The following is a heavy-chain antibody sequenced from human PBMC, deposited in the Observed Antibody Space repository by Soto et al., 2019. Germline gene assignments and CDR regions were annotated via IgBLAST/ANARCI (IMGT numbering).Heavy chain of an antibody. CDR3: ARLWGIADHDS. J-gene: IGHJ5*01. V-gene: IGHV1-69*12. CDR1: GDIFKTYS. D-gene: IGHD6-13*01. Sequence: QVQLVQSGAEVKKPGSSVKVSCKSSGDIFKTYSVSWLRQAPGQGLECMGGVIPILGKPMYAQKFQDRLTITADESTRTVFMELTSLISDDTAVYFCARLWGIADHDSWGQGTRVIVSS. CDR2: VIPILGKP.